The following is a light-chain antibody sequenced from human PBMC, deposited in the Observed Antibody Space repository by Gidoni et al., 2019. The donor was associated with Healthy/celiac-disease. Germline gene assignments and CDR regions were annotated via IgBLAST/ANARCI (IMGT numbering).Light chain of an antibody. CDR1: SLRRYY. CDR3: NSRDSSGNHVV. V-gene: IGLV3-19*01. Sequence: SSELTQDPDVSVALGQTVRITGQGDSLRRYYASWYQQKPGPAPVLVIYGKNNRPSGTPDRFSGSSSGNPASLTSTGAQAEDEADYCCNSRDSSGNHVVFGGGTKLTVL. J-gene: IGLJ2*01. CDR2: GKN.